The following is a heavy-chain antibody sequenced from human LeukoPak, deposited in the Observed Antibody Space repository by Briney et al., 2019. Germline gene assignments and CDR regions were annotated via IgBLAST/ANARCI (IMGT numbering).Heavy chain of an antibody. CDR1: GGTFSSYA. V-gene: IGHV1-69*13. CDR3: ARAGDYSNPCFDY. Sequence: GASVKVSCKASGGTFSSYAVSWVRQAPGQGLEWMGGIIPIFGTANYAQKFQGRVTITADESTSTAYMELSGLRSEDTAVYYCARAGDYSNPCFDYWGQGTLVTVSS. D-gene: IGHD4-17*01. CDR2: IIPIFGTA. J-gene: IGHJ4*02.